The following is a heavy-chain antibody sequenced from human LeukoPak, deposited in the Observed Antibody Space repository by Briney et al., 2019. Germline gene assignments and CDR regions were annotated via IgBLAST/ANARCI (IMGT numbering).Heavy chain of an antibody. J-gene: IGHJ5*02. CDR3: ARGPLGIRWFDP. V-gene: IGHV4-61*02. CDR1: GGSISSGSYY. D-gene: IGHD7-27*01. CDR2: IYTSGST. Sequence: PSQTLSLTCTVSGGSISSGSYYWSWIRQPAGKGLEWIGRIYTSGSTNYNPSLKSRVTISVDTSKNQFSLKLSSVTAADTAVYCCARGPLGIRWFDPWGQGTLVTVSS.